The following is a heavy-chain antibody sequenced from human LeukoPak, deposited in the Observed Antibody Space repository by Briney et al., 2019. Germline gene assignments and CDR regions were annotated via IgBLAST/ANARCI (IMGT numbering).Heavy chain of an antibody. CDR1: GFTFSSYG. Sequence: GGSLRLSCAASGFTFSSYGMHWVRQAPGKGLEWVAVISYDGSSKYYADSVKGRFTISRDNSKNTLYLQMNSLRAEDTAEYYCAKVFYDILTYYYGMDVWGQGTTVTVSS. CDR2: ISYDGSSK. J-gene: IGHJ6*02. D-gene: IGHD3-9*01. V-gene: IGHV3-30*18. CDR3: AKVFYDILTYYYGMDV.